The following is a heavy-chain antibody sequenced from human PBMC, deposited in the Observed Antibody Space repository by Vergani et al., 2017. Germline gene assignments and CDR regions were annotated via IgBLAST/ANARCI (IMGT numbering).Heavy chain of an antibody. CDR1: GSTVSGNY. V-gene: IGHV3-66*02. CDR3: ARGNYYGSGTYGDP. CDR2: IYSGDET. J-gene: IGHJ5*02. Sequence: ELQLVESGGGLVQPGGSLRLSCAASGSTVSGNYMTWVRQAPGKGLEWVSNIYSGDETYYADSVKGRVTISRDTSKNTLHLQRNNLRVEDTAVYYCARGNYYGSGTYGDPWGQGTLVTVSS. D-gene: IGHD3-10*01.